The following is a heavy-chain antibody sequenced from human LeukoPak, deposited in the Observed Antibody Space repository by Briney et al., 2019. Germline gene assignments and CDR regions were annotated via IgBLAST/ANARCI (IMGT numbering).Heavy chain of an antibody. D-gene: IGHD2-15*01. Sequence: SETLSLTCAVYGGSFSGYYWSWIRQPPGKGLEWIGEINHSGSANYNPSLKSRVTISVDTSKNQFSLKLSSVTAADTAVYYCARVVVPGWFDPWGQGNLVTVSS. CDR3: ARVVVPGWFDP. CDR1: GGSFSGYY. V-gene: IGHV4-34*01. J-gene: IGHJ5*02. CDR2: INHSGSA.